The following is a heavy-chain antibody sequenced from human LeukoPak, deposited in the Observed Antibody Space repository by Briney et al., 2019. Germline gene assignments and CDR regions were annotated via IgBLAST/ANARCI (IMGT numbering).Heavy chain of an antibody. V-gene: IGHV3-23*01. Sequence: GGSLRLSFAASGFTFSSYAMSWVRPAPGRGLEWVSAISGSGGSTYYADSVKGRFTISRDNSKNTLYLQMNSLRAEDTAVYYCAKDTRYCSSTSCYEDDYWGQGTLVTVSS. CDR3: AKDTRYCSSTSCYEDDY. CDR2: ISGSGGST. J-gene: IGHJ4*02. CDR1: GFTFSSYA. D-gene: IGHD2-2*01.